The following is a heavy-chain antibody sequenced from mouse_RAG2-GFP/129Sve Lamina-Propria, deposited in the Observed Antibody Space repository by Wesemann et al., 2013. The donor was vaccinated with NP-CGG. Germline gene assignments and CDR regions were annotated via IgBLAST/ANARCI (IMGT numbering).Heavy chain of an antibody. CDR2: IHPSDSDT. CDR1: GYTFTSYG. Sequence: EVQLQQSGAELVRPGSSVKMSCKTSGYTFTSYGINWVKQRPGQGLEWIGRIHPSDSDTNYNQKFKGKATLTVDTSSSTAYMQLSSLTSEDSAVYYCARRDDYDGYFDVWGTGTTVTVSS. CDR3: ARRDDYDGYFDV. V-gene: IGHV1-58*01. J-gene: IGHJ1*03. D-gene: IGHD2-4*01.